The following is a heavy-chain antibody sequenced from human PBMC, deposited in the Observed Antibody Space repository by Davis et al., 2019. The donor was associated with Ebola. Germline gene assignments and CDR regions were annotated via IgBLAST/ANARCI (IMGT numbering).Heavy chain of an antibody. J-gene: IGHJ4*02. Sequence: SETLSLTCTVSGGSISSGGYYWSWLRQHPGKGLEWIGEIYHSGSTNYNLSLKSRVTISVDKSKNQFSLKLTSVTAADTAVYYCASRIIMVRGYDYWGQGTLVTVSS. CDR2: IYHSGST. V-gene: IGHV4-39*01. CDR3: ASRIIMVRGYDY. CDR1: GGSISSGGYY. D-gene: IGHD3-10*01.